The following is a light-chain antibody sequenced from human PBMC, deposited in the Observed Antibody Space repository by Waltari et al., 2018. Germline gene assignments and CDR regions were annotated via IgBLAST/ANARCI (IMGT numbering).Light chain of an antibody. CDR3: QQHDNSPWT. Sequence: DIQMTQSPSSLSASVGDRVTITCRASQGISNWLAWYQQKPGKAPKLLIYRASNLETGVPSRFSGSGSGTDFTLTISRLQPEDIATYYCQQHDNSPWTFGQGTKVEIK. CDR2: RAS. V-gene: IGKV1-33*01. CDR1: QGISNW. J-gene: IGKJ1*01.